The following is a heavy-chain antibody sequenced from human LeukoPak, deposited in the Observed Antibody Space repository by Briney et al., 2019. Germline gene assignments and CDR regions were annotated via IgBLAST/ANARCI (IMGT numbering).Heavy chain of an antibody. CDR2: INQDEGQK. CDR3: ARGRPHGNDY. V-gene: IGHV3-7*01. J-gene: IGHJ4*02. D-gene: IGHD4-23*01. Sequence: PGGSLRLSCEASGFNIRNNWMSWVRLAPGKGLEYVANINQDEGQKYYVDSVKGRFTISKDTAKNTLYLQMNSLRVEDTAVYYCARGRPHGNDYWGQGTLVTVSS. CDR1: GFNIRNNW.